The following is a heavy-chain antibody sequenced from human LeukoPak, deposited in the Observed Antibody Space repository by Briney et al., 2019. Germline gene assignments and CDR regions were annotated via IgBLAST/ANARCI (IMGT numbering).Heavy chain of an antibody. CDR1: GYTFTSYG. CDR3: ARDPDPDTAMVTLSFDP. V-gene: IGHV1-18*01. D-gene: IGHD5-18*01. Sequence: ASVKVSCRASGYTFTSYGISWVRQAPGQGLEWMGWISAYNGNTNYAQKLQGRVTMTTDTSTSTAYMELRSLRSDDTAVYYCARDPDPDTAMVTLSFDPWGQGTLVTVSS. J-gene: IGHJ5*02. CDR2: ISAYNGNT.